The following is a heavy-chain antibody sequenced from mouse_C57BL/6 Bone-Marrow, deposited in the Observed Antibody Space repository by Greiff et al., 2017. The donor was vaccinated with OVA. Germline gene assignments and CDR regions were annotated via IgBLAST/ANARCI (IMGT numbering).Heavy chain of an antibody. Sequence: ESGPGLVKPSQSLSLTCSVTGYSITSGYYWNWIRQFPGNQLEWMGYISYDGSNNYNPSLKNRIPITRDTSKNQFFLKLNSVTTEDTATYYCARNAYYSNYDYYAMDYWGQGTSVTVSS. V-gene: IGHV3-6*01. J-gene: IGHJ4*01. D-gene: IGHD2-5*01. CDR1: GYSITSGYY. CDR2: ISYDGSN. CDR3: ARNAYYSNYDYYAMDY.